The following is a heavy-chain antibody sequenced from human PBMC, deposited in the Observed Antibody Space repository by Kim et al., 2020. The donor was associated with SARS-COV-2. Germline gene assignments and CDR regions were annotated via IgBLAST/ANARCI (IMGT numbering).Heavy chain of an antibody. D-gene: IGHD3-3*01. Sequence: GGSLRLSCAASGFTFSSYWMSWVRQAPGKGLEWVANIKQDGSEKYYVDSVKGRFTISRDNAKNSLYLQMNSLRAEDTAVYYCARGRSRYDLWSGYSGTYYFDYWGQGTLVTVSS. CDR3: ARGRSRYDLWSGYSGTYYFDY. J-gene: IGHJ4*02. CDR1: GFTFSSYW. CDR2: IKQDGSEK. V-gene: IGHV3-7*01.